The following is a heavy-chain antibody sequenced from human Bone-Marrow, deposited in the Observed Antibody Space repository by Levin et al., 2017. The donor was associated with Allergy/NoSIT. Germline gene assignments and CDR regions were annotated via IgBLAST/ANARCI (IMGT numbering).Heavy chain of an antibody. V-gene: IGHV1-18*01. CDR1: GYTFTFYG. CDR2: ISPYNGDT. D-gene: IGHD2-8*01. CDR3: AREMAETAADTFDI. J-gene: IGHJ3*02. Sequence: GESLKISCKASGYTFTFYGLTWVLQAPGQGLEWMGWISPYNGDTKYGQNFQGRVTMTADTSTSTVYMELRSLRFDDTAIYYCAREMAETAADTFDIWGQGTMVIVSS.